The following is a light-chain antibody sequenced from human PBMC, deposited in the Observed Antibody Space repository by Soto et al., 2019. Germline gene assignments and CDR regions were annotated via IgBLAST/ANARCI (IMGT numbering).Light chain of an antibody. CDR1: QTVIRNY. CDR2: GAY. CDR3: QQHGTSPIT. Sequence: EIVMTQSPGTLSLPPGERFTLSCMASQTVIRNYLAWHQQKPGQTPRLLVYGAYSRATGITDRFSGSGSGTDFTLTISRLEPEDFAVYYCQQHGTSPITVGQGTRLDIK. V-gene: IGKV3-20*01. J-gene: IGKJ5*01.